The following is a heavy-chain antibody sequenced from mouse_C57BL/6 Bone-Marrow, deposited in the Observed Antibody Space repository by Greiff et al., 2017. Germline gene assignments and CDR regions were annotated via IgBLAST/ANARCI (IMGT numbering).Heavy chain of an antibody. D-gene: IGHD2-4*01. CDR3: ARQWQRDYDAWFAY. CDR2: ISNGGGST. V-gene: IGHV5-12*01. CDR1: GFTFSDYY. J-gene: IGHJ3*01. Sequence: DVKLVESGGGLVQPGGSLKLSCAASGFTFSDYYMYWVRQTPEKRLEWVAYISNGGGSTYYPDTVKGRFTISRDNAKNTLYLQMSRLKSEDTAMYYCARQWQRDYDAWFAYWGQGTLVTVSA.